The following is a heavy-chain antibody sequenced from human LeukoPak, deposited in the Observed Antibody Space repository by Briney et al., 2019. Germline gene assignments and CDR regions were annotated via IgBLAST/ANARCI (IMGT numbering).Heavy chain of an antibody. Sequence: ASVNVSCKASGYTFTGYYMHWVRQAPGQGLEWMGWINPNSGGTNYAQKFQGRVTMTRDTSISTAYMELSRLRSDDTAVYYCARDILDRCSGGSCYSVQWLGTYYFDYWGQGTLVTVSS. CDR3: ARDILDRCSGGSCYSVQWLGTYYFDY. CDR2: INPNSGGT. CDR1: GYTFTGYY. D-gene: IGHD2-15*01. J-gene: IGHJ4*02. V-gene: IGHV1-2*02.